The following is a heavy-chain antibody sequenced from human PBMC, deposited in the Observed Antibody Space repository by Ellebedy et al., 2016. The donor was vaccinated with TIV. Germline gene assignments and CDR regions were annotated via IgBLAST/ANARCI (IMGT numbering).Heavy chain of an antibody. CDR2: ISYDGINK. J-gene: IGHJ4*02. CDR1: GFTFSSYA. CDR3: ARDEQLVFYFDY. V-gene: IGHV3-30-3*01. D-gene: IGHD6-13*01. Sequence: GGSLRLSXAASGFTFSSYAMHWVRQAPGKGLEWVAVISYDGINKYYADSVKGRFTISRDNSKNTLYLQMNSLRAEDTAVYYCARDEQLVFYFDYWGQGTLVTVSS.